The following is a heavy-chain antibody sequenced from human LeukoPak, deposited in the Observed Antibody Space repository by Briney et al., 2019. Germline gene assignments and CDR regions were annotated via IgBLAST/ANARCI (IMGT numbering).Heavy chain of an antibody. CDR1: GYTFTSYG. V-gene: IGHV1-18*01. CDR2: ISAYNGNT. Sequence: SVKVSCKASGYTFTSYGISWVRQAPGQGLEWMGWISAYNGNTNYAQKLQGRVTMTTDTSTSTAYMELRSLRSDDTAVYYCARTPTSRKRFLGGAATGTDYYFSYYMDVWGKGTTVTISS. CDR3: ARTPTSRKRFLGGAATGTDYYFSYYMDV. D-gene: IGHD6-13*01. J-gene: IGHJ6*03.